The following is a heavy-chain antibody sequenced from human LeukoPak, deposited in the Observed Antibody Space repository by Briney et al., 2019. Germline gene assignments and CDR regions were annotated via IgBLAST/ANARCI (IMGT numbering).Heavy chain of an antibody. V-gene: IGHV3-15*01. CDR3: TTDSSLIAFDI. CDR1: GFTFSNAW. Sequence: GGPLRLSCAASGFTFSNAWMSWVRQAPGKGLEWVGRIKSKTDGGTTDYAAPVKGRFTISRDVSKNTLYLQMNSLKTEDTAVYYCTTDSSLIAFDIWGQGTMVTVSS. CDR2: IKSKTDGGTT. D-gene: IGHD2-2*01. J-gene: IGHJ3*02.